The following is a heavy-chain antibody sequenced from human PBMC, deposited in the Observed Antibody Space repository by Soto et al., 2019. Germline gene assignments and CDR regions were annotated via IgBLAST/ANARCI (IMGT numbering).Heavy chain of an antibody. D-gene: IGHD1-7*01. CDR3: ARLTGITGTKPIDY. Sequence: SETLSLTCTVSGGSISSGDYYWSWIRQPPGKGLEWIGYIYYSGSTYYNPSLKSRVTISVDTSKNQFSLKLSSVTAADTAVYYCARLTGITGTKPIDYWGQGTLVTVSS. CDR2: IYYSGST. V-gene: IGHV4-30-4*01. J-gene: IGHJ4*02. CDR1: GGSISSGDYY.